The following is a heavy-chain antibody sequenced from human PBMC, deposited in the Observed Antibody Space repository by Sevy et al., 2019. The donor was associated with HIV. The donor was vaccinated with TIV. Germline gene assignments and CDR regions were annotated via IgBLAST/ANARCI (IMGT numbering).Heavy chain of an antibody. J-gene: IGHJ6*02. CDR1: GGSISSGGYY. D-gene: IGHD6-19*01. CDR2: IYYSGST. V-gene: IGHV4-31*03. CDR3: ARVFSSGWSRGMDV. Sequence: SETLSLTCTVSGGSISSGGYYWSWIRQHPGKGLEWIGYIYYSGSTYYNPSLKSRVTISVDTSKNQFSLKLSSVTAADTAVYYCARVFSSGWSRGMDVWGQGTTVTVSS.